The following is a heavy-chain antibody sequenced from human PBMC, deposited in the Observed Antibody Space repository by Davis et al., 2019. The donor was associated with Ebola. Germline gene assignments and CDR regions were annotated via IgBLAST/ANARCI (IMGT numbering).Heavy chain of an antibody. CDR1: GFTFRHYA. Sequence: GESLKISCAASGFTFRHYAMHWVRQAPGKGLEWVSYISSGSTTLKYADSVKGRFTISRDNAKNSLYLQMNSLRDEDTAVYYCARVRRDYGFSSGYYKLEYYFDYWGQGTLVTVSS. D-gene: IGHD3-3*01. V-gene: IGHV3-48*02. CDR3: ARVRRDYGFSSGYYKLEYYFDY. J-gene: IGHJ4*02. CDR2: ISSGSTTL.